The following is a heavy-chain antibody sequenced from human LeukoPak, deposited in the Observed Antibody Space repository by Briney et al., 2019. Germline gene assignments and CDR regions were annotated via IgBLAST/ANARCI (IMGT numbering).Heavy chain of an antibody. Sequence: SETLSLTCTVSGGSISSYYWSWIRQPPGKGLEWIGYIYYSGSTNYNPSLKSRVTISVDTSKNQFSLKLSSVTAADTAVCYCARGHRYCSSTSCYYRFDPWGQGTLVTVSS. CDR1: GGSISSYY. CDR3: ARGHRYCSSTSCYYRFDP. D-gene: IGHD2-2*01. V-gene: IGHV4-59*01. J-gene: IGHJ5*02. CDR2: IYYSGST.